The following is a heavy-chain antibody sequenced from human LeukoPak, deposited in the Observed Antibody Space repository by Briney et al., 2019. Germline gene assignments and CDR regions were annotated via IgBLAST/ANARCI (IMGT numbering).Heavy chain of an antibody. D-gene: IGHD3-10*01. Sequence: SETLSLTCTVSGGSISSGGYYWSWIRQHPGKGLEWIGYIYYSGSTYYNPSLKSRVTISVDTSKNQFSPKLSSVTAADTAVYYCARDYGSGSYSKYNWFDPWGQGTLVTVSS. CDR1: GGSISSGGYY. J-gene: IGHJ5*02. CDR3: ARDYGSGSYSKYNWFDP. V-gene: IGHV4-31*03. CDR2: IYYSGST.